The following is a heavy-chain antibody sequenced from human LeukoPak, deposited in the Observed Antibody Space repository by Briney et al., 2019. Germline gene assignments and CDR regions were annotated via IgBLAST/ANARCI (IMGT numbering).Heavy chain of an antibody. V-gene: IGHV4-34*01. D-gene: IGHD3-9*01. Sequence: SETLSLTCTVSGGSISSYYWSWIRQPPGKGLEWIGEINHSGSTNYNPSLKSRVTISVDTSKNQFSLKLSSVTAADTAVYYCARERYFDWLFSPLDYWGQGTLVTVSS. CDR3: ARERYFDWLFSPLDY. CDR2: INHSGST. CDR1: GGSISSYY. J-gene: IGHJ4*02.